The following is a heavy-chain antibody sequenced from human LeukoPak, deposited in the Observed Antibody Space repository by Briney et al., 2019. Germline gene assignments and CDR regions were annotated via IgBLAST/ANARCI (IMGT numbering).Heavy chain of an antibody. CDR3: ARAQGYYYGSGSYPNYYYYMDV. Sequence: SVKVSCKASGGTFSSYAISWVRQAPGQGLEWMGGIIPIFGTANYAQKFQGRVTITADKSTSTAYMELSSLRSEDTAVYYCARAQGYYYGSGSYPNYYYYMDVWGKGTTVTVSS. J-gene: IGHJ6*03. CDR2: IIPIFGTA. D-gene: IGHD3-10*01. V-gene: IGHV1-69*06. CDR1: GGTFSSYA.